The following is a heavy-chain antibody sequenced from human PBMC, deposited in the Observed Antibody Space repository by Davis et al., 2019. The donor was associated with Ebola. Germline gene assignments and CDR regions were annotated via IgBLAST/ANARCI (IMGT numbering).Heavy chain of an antibody. CDR2: INWNGGST. CDR3: ARAPYYDILTGYYPDY. J-gene: IGHJ4*02. Sequence: GESLKISCAASGFTFDDYGMSWVRQAPGKGPEWVSGINWNGGSTGYADSVKGRFTISRDNAKNSLYLQMNSLRAEDTALYYCARAPYYDILTGYYPDYWGQGTLVTVSS. CDR1: GFTFDDYG. V-gene: IGHV3-20*04. D-gene: IGHD3-9*01.